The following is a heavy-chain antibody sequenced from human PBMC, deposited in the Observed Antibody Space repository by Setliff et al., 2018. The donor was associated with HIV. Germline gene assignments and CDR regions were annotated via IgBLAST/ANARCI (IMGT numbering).Heavy chain of an antibody. CDR3: ARASLYYFDSTGHLFRALENRGPNGYGFDV. V-gene: IGHV4-39*01. CDR2: IYYSGST. CDR1: GGSISNSRYY. J-gene: IGHJ3*01. D-gene: IGHD3-22*01. Sequence: PSETLSLTCTVSGGSISNSRYYWSWIRQPPGKGLEWIGSIYYSGSTYYNPSLKSRVTISVDTSKNQFSLKLSSVTAADTAVYYCARASLYYFDSTGHLFRALENRGPNGYGFDVWGQGTMVTVSS.